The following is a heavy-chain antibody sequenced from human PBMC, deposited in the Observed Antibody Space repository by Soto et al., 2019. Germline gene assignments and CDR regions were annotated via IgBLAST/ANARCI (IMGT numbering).Heavy chain of an antibody. D-gene: IGHD3-10*01. CDR3: AKEVVARHQYYYSYGMAA. CDR1: GFTFSSYA. Sequence: QVQLVESGGGVVQPGRSLRLSCAASGFTFSSYAMNWVRQAPGKGLEWVALISSDGNDKHYADSVKGRFIISRDNSMDTLYLQMNSLILEDTAVYYCAKEVVARHQYYYSYGMAAWGQGTTVTVSS. J-gene: IGHJ6*02. CDR2: ISSDGNDK. V-gene: IGHV3-30*18.